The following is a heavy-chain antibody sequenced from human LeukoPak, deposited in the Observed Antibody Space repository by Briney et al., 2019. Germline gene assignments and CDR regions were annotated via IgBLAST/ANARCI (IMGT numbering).Heavy chain of an antibody. V-gene: IGHV4-38-2*02. D-gene: IGHD3-22*01. CDR2: IYHSGST. Sequence: SETLSLTCTVSGYSISSGYYWGWIRPPPGKGLEWIGSIYHSGSTYYNPSLKSRVTISVDTSKNQFSLKLSSVTAADTAVYYCASVYYYDSSGYSTRPRDAFDIWGQGTMVTVSS. CDR3: ASVYYYDSSGYSTRPRDAFDI. J-gene: IGHJ3*02. CDR1: GYSISSGYY.